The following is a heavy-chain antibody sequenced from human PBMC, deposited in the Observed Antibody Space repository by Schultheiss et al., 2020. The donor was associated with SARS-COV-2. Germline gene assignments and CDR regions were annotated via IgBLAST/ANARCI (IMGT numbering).Heavy chain of an antibody. Sequence: SETLSLTCTVSGGSVSSGSYYWTWIRQPPGKGLEWIGCIYYSGSTKYNPSLKSRVTISVDTSKNQFSLKLSSVTAADTAVYYCASPIAVGATDDYWGQGTLVTVSS. D-gene: IGHD1-26*01. J-gene: IGHJ4*02. CDR1: GGSVSSGSYY. CDR3: ASPIAVGATDDY. CDR2: IYYSGST. V-gene: IGHV4-61*01.